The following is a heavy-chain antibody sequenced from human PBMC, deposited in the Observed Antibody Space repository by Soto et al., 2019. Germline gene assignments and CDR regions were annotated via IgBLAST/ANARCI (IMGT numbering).Heavy chain of an antibody. CDR3: ARVLGYCSGGSCYGRFDP. CDR1: GYTFTSYG. J-gene: IGHJ5*02. Sequence: ASVKVSCKASGYTFTSYGISWVRQAPGQGLEWMGWISAYNGNTNYAQKLQGRVTMTTDTSTSTAYMELRSLRSDDTAVYYCARVLGYCSGGSCYGRFDPWGQGTLVTVSS. V-gene: IGHV1-18*01. CDR2: ISAYNGNT. D-gene: IGHD2-15*01.